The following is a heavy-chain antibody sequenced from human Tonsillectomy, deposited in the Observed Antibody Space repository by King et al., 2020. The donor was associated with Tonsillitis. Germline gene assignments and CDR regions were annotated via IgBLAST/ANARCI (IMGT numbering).Heavy chain of an antibody. CDR3: ASGRMAAADTGLFDY. CDR1: GYTFTDYY. Sequence: VQLVESGTEVKKPGASVKVSCKASGYTFTDYYMHWVRQAPGQGLEWMGWINPNSGGTNYAQKFQGWVTMNRDTSISTAYMELSRLTSEDTAVYYCASGRMAAADTGLFDYWGQGTLVIVSS. V-gene: IGHV1-2*04. CDR2: INPNSGGT. J-gene: IGHJ4*02. D-gene: IGHD6-13*01.